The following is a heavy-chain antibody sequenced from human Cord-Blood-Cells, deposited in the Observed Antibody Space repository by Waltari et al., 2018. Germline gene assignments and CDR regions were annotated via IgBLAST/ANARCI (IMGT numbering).Heavy chain of an antibody. CDR2: INHSGST. J-gene: IGHJ6*01. Sequence: QVQLQQCGAGLLKPSETVSLTCGVYGWSFSGCYWLWIRQPPGKGLEWIGEINHSGSTNYSPALKCRVTISVDTSKNQCSLKLSSVTAADTSVYYCARGGSVAGNHYYYGMD. D-gene: IGHD6-19*01. CDR1: GWSFSGCY. CDR3: ARGGSVAGNHYYYGMD. V-gene: IGHV4-34*01.